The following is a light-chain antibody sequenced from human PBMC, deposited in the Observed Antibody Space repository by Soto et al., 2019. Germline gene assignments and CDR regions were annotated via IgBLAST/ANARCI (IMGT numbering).Light chain of an antibody. CDR3: QQYGSSPQT. CDR2: DAS. V-gene: IGKV3-20*01. J-gene: IGKJ1*01. Sequence: EIVLTQSPGTLSLSPGERATLSCRASQSVSSSYLAWYQQKPGQAPRLLIYDASSRATGIPDRYSGRGSGTHFTLTINKLEPEDYAVYYCQQYGSSPQTFGQGTKVEIK. CDR1: QSVSSSY.